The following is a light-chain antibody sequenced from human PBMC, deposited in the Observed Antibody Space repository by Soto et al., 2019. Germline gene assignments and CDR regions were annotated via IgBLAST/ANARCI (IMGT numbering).Light chain of an antibody. CDR3: QQYNNWPPYT. CDR2: GAS. Sequence: EIVMTQSPATLSVSPGERATLSCRASQSVSSNLAWYQQKPGQAPMLLIYGASTRATGIPARFSGSGSGTEFTLIINSLQSEDFAVYYCQQYNNWPPYTFGQGTKLEIK. J-gene: IGKJ2*01. CDR1: QSVSSN. V-gene: IGKV3-15*01.